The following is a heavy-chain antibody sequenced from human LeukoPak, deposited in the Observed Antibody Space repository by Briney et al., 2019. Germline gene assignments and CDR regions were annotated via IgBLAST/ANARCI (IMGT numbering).Heavy chain of an antibody. J-gene: IGHJ5*02. V-gene: IGHV5-51*01. D-gene: IGHD6-6*01. Sequence: GESLKISCQGSGYSFTSYWIAWVRQMPGKGLEWMGIIYPGDSDTRYSPSFQGQVTISADKSISTAYLQWSSLKASDTAMYYCARRRQLVGTNWFDPWGQGTLVTVSS. CDR1: GYSFTSYW. CDR2: IYPGDSDT. CDR3: ARRRQLVGTNWFDP.